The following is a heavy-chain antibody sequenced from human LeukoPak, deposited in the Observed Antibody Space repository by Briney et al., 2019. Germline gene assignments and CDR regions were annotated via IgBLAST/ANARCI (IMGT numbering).Heavy chain of an antibody. CDR3: ARDRLSSSQNNYFDY. V-gene: IGHV3-33*01. J-gene: IGHJ4*02. CDR2: IWYDGSSE. CDR1: GFTFTTYG. Sequence: GGSLRLSCAASGFTFTTYGMHWVRQAPGKGLEWVALIWYDGSSEYYAESVKGRFTISRDNSENTVYLQTNSLRAEDTAVYYCARDRLSSSQNNYFDYWGQGTLVTVSS. D-gene: IGHD6-13*01.